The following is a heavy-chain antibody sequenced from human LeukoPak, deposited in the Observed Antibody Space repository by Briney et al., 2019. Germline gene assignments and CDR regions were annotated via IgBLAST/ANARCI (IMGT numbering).Heavy chain of an antibody. CDR3: ARVYGSGSYYTYYFDY. J-gene: IGHJ4*02. Sequence: PGGPLRLSCAASGFTFRSYEMNWVRQAPGKGLEWVSYISSSGSTTYYADSVKGRFTISRDNIKNSLYLQMNSLRAEDTAVYYCARVYGSGSYYTYYFDYWGQGTLVTVSS. CDR1: GFTFRSYE. CDR2: ISSSGSTT. D-gene: IGHD3-10*01. V-gene: IGHV3-48*03.